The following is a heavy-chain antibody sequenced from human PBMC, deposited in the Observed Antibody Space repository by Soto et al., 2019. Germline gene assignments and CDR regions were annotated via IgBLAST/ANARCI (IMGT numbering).Heavy chain of an antibody. CDR2: VYNSGTT. D-gene: IGHD5-18*01. J-gene: IGHJ5*02. Sequence: PSETLSLTCTLSGGSDSSNSYYWSWIRQPPGKGLEWIGYVYNSGTTNYNPSLKSRATISVDTSKNQFSLTLSSVTAADTAVYYCAREGSYSYGYRYWFDHWGQGTLVTVSS. CDR3: AREGSYSYGYRYWFDH. CDR1: GGSDSSNSYY. V-gene: IGHV4-61*01.